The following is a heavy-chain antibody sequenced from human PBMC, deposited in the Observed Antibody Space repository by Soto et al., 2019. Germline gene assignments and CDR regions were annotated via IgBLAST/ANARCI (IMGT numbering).Heavy chain of an antibody. D-gene: IGHD5-18*01. CDR1: GFTFDDYT. J-gene: IGHJ4*02. CDR3: AKAGAYNYGSYFDY. Sequence: QTGGSVRLSCAASGFTFDDYTMQWVRQAPGKGLEWVSLISWDGGITYYADSVKGRFTISRDNSKNSLYLQMNSLTTEDTALYYCAKAGAYNYGSYFDYWGQGTLVTVSS. CDR2: ISWDGGIT. V-gene: IGHV3-43*01.